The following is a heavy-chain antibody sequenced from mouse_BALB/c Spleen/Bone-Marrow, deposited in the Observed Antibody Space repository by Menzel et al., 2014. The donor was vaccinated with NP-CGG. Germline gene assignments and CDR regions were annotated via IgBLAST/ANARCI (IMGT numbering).Heavy chain of an antibody. D-gene: IGHD1-1*01. CDR1: GFTFXSYT. CDR2: ISNGGGST. Sequence: EVQLQQSGGGLVQPGGSLKLSCAASGFTFXSYTMSWVRQTPEKRLEWVAYISNGGGSTYYPDTVKGRFTISRDNAKNTLYLQMSSLKSEDTAMYYCARGIYYYGSSCAYWGQGTLVTVSA. V-gene: IGHV5-12-2*01. J-gene: IGHJ3*01. CDR3: ARGIYYYGSSCAY.